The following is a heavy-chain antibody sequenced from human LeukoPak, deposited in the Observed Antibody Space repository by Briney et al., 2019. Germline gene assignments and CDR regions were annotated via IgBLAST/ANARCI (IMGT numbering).Heavy chain of an antibody. CDR3: AKDSASRWEPTMVVAASLRHAY. D-gene: IGHD2-15*01. J-gene: IGHJ4*02. CDR2: ISSSSSTI. Sequence: GGSERLSCAASGFTFSSYRMICVRQTPGKGLEWVSSISSSSSTINYADSMRGRFTISRDNAKNSLYLQMNSLRAEDTAVYYCAKDSASRWEPTMVVAASLRHAYWGQGTLVTVS. V-gene: IGHV3-48*04. CDR1: GFTFSSYR.